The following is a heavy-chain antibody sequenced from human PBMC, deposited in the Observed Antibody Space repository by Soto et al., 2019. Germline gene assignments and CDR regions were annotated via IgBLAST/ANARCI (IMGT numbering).Heavy chain of an antibody. CDR1: GGSISSGGYY. CDR2: IYYSGST. J-gene: IGHJ4*02. V-gene: IGHV4-31*03. D-gene: IGHD3-10*01. Sequence: QVQLQESGPGLVKPSQTLSLTCTVSGGSISSGGYYWSWIRQHPGKGLEWIGYIYYSGSTYYNPSLKRRVIISVDTSQNQFYLKLSSVAAADTAVYYCAAGGPVTGAFDYWGQGTLVTVSS. CDR3: AAGGPVTGAFDY.